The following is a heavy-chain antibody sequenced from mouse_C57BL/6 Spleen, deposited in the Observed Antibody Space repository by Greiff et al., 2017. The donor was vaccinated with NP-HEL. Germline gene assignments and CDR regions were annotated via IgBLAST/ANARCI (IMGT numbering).Heavy chain of an antibody. CDR3: ARAIYYDYSWFAY. CDR2: ISYDGSN. CDR1: GYSITSGYY. V-gene: IGHV3-6*01. J-gene: IGHJ3*01. Sequence: EVQLQESGPGLVKPSQSLSLTCSVTGYSITSGYYWNWIRQFPGNKLEWMGYISYDGSNNYNPSLKNRISITRDTSKNQFFLKLNSVTTEDTATYYCARAIYYDYSWFAYWGQGTLVTVSA. D-gene: IGHD2-4*01.